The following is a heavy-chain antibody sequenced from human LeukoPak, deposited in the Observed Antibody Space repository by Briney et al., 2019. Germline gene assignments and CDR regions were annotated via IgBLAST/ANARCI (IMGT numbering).Heavy chain of an antibody. CDR3: ARPLRGSHWYFDL. J-gene: IGHJ2*01. V-gene: IGHV1-2*04. CDR2: INPNSGGT. Sequence: ASVKVSCKASGYTFTGYYMHWVRQAPGQGLEWMGWINPNSGGTNYAQKFQGWVTMTRDTSISTAYMELSRLRSDDTAVYYCARPLRGSHWYFDLWGCGTLVTVSS. CDR1: GYTFTGYY. D-gene: IGHD1-26*01.